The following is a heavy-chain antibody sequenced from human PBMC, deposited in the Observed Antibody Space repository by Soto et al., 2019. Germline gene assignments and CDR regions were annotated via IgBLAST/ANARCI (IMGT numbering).Heavy chain of an antibody. CDR1: GFTFSSYA. D-gene: IGHD2-15*01. CDR3: ARDRGYCSGGTCYPESVDY. Sequence: QVQLVESGGGVVQPGRSLRLSCAASGFTFSSYAMHWVRQAPGKGLERVALIYYDGRNKYHADSVRGRFTISRDNSKNTLYLQMNSLRAEDTAVYYCARDRGYCSGGTCYPESVDYWGQGTRVTVSS. V-gene: IGHV3-33*01. J-gene: IGHJ4*02. CDR2: IYYDGRNK.